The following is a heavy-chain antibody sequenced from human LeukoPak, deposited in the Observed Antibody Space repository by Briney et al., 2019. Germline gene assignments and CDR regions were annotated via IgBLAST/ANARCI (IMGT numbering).Heavy chain of an antibody. D-gene: IGHD2/OR15-2a*01. V-gene: IGHV3-66*01. Sequence: GGSLRLSCAASGFTVGSNFMSWVRQAPGKGLEWVSVMSSGGSTYYADSAKDRFTISRDNTRNTLYLQMNSLRAEDTAVYYCARRNVVDRTNDYWGQGTLVTVSS. CDR2: MSSGGST. CDR3: ARRNVVDRTNDY. J-gene: IGHJ4*02. CDR1: GFTVGSNF.